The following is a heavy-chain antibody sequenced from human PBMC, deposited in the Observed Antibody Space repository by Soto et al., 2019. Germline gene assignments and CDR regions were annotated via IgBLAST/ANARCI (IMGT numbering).Heavy chain of an antibody. CDR2: ITLGGST. V-gene: IGHV4-34*01. J-gene: IGHJ5*02. CDR3: ARGYSSFWSHDHWFDP. CDR1: GGSFSAHH. Sequence: QLQQSGAGMLTPSETLSLTCAISGGSFSAHHWSWIRQAPVQGLEWIGGITLGGSTNYSPSLKSRVSISVDEGKKQSSLEMTSVTAADTAVYYCARGYSSFWSHDHWFDPCGQGILVTVSS. D-gene: IGHD4-4*01.